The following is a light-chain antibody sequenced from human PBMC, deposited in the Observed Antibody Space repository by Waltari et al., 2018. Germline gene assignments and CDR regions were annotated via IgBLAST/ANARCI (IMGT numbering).Light chain of an antibody. J-gene: IGLJ3*02. CDR1: QLGHKF. CDR2: EDK. Sequence: SYELTQPPSVSVSPGQTASITCSGDQLGHKFASWYQQKPGQSPVVVIYEDKKRPSGLPGRFSGSISGNAATLTISGTQAVDEADYYGQTWDGTTAVCGGGTKLTVL. V-gene: IGLV3-1*01. CDR3: QTWDGTTAV.